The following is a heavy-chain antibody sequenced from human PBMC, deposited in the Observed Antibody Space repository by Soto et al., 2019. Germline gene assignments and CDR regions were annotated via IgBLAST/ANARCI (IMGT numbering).Heavy chain of an antibody. CDR2: ISAYNGNT. J-gene: IGHJ6*03. V-gene: IGHV1-18*01. CDR1: GYTFTSYG. Sequence: GASVKVSCKASGYTFTSYGISWVRQAPGQGLEWMGWISAYNGNTNYAQKLQGRVTMTTDTSTSTAYMELRSLRSDDTAVYYCASGRDYGDYVSYYYYMDVWGKGTTVTVSS. D-gene: IGHD4-17*01. CDR3: ASGRDYGDYVSYYYYMDV.